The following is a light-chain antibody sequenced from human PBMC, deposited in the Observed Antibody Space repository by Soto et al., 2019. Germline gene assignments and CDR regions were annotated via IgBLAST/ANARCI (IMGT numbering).Light chain of an antibody. J-gene: IGLJ3*02. V-gene: IGLV1-40*01. CDR1: SSNIGAGYD. CDR3: QSYDTSLSGWV. Sequence: QSVLTQPPSVSGAPGQRVTISCTGSSSNIGAGYDVYWYQQLPGTAPKLLISGNSNRPSGVPDRFSGSKSGTSASLAITGRQDADEADDYCQSYDTSLSGWVFGGGTKLTVL. CDR2: GNS.